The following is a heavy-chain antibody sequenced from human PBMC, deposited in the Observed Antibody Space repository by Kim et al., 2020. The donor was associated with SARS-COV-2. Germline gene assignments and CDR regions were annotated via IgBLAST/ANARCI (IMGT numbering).Heavy chain of an antibody. CDR3: ARGGGDCSSTSCPYYYYYGMDV. CDR1: GYTFTSYY. D-gene: IGHD2-2*01. CDR2: INPSGGST. J-gene: IGHJ6*02. V-gene: IGHV1-46*01. Sequence: ASVKVSCKASGYTFTSYYMHWVRQAPGQGLEWMGIINPSGGSTSYAQKFQGRVTMTRDTSTSTVYMELSSLRSEDTAVYYCARGGGDCSSTSCPYYYYYGMDVWGQGTTVTVSS.